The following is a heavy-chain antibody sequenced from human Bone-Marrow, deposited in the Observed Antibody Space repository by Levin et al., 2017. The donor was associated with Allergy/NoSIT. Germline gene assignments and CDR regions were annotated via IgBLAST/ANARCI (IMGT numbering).Heavy chain of an antibody. D-gene: IGHD4-17*01. CDR1: RGTFSGYA. CDR3: AAGVYGDYASAWFDR. Sequence: RGESLKISCKASRGTFSGYAITWVRQAPGQGLEWMGGTIPFSGTTFYAQRLQGRVTITADTSTNTAYMELNSLTSDDAAVYYCAAGVYGDYASAWFDRWGQGTLVTVSS. J-gene: IGHJ5*02. V-gene: IGHV1-69*06. CDR2: TIPFSGTT.